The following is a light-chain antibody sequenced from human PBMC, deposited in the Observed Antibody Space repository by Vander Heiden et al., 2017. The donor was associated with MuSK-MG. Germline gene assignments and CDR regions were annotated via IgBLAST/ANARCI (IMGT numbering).Light chain of an antibody. V-gene: IGKV1-33*01. CDR3: QQYDNLPLT. J-gene: IGKJ4*01. CDR1: QDISNY. CDR2: DAS. Sequence: IQMTPSPSSLSASVGDRVTITCQASQDISNYLNWYQQKPGKAPKLLIYDASNLETGVPSRCSGSGSGTDFTFTISSLQPEDIATYYCQQYDNLPLTFGGGTKVEIK.